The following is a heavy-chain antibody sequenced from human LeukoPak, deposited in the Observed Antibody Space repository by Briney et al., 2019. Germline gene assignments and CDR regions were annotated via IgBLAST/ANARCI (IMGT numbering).Heavy chain of an antibody. CDR1: GYIFTRYT. D-gene: IGHD6-13*01. J-gene: IGHJ3*02. CDR3: ARGSSSGSDYGTFDI. V-gene: IGHV1-3*02. CDR2: SSVANGNT. Sequence: ASVKVSCKASGYIFTRYTLHWVRQAPGQRLEWMGWSSVANGNTKYSQEFQGRVNITRDTSASTAYMELSSLTSEDMAVYYCARGSSSGSDYGTFDIWGQGTLVTVSS.